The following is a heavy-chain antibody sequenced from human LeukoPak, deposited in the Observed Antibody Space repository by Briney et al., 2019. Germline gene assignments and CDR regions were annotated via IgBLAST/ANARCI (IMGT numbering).Heavy chain of an antibody. CDR3: ARVPYYNDSSGDYPTTTLDY. D-gene: IGHD3-22*01. CDR2: INPNSGGT. Sequence: ASVKVSCKASGYTFTGYYMHWVRQAPGQGLEWRGWINPNSGGTNYAQKFQGRVTMTRDTSISTAYMELSRLRSDDTAVYYCARVPYYNDSSGDYPTTTLDYWGQGTLVTVSS. J-gene: IGHJ4*02. V-gene: IGHV1-2*02. CDR1: GYTFTGYY.